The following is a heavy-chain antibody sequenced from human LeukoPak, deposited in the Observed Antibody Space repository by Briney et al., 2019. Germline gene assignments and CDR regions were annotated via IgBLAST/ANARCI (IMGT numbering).Heavy chain of an antibody. Sequence: PSGTLSLTCTVSGYSIRSAYYWGWIRQSPGKGLEWIGAVYGGGNTHYNPSLKSRVTMSVDTVKNQFSLNLNSVTAADTAVYYCARQSSGYYYGWFDPWGQGTLVTVSS. CDR1: GYSIRSAYY. CDR2: VYGGGNT. D-gene: IGHD3-22*01. V-gene: IGHV4-38-2*02. J-gene: IGHJ5*02. CDR3: ARQSSGYYYGWFDP.